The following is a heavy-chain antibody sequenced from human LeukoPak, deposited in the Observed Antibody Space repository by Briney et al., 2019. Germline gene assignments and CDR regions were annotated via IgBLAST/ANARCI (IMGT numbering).Heavy chain of an antibody. Sequence: ASVKVSCKASGYTFIDYWIHWVRQAPGQGLEWMGRIDLKTGDITSAQKFQGRVTMTRDTSISTTYMDLSGLGTDDTAVYYCAIDSPHQRFDYWGQGTLVTVSS. V-gene: IGHV1-2*02. CDR3: AIDSPHQRFDY. CDR2: IDLKTGDI. J-gene: IGHJ4*02. CDR1: GYTFIDYW.